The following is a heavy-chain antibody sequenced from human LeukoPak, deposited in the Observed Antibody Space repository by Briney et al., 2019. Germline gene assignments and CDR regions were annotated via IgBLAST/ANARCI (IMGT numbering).Heavy chain of an antibody. CDR1: GFTFSSYW. V-gene: IGHV3-7*01. CDR3: AREIISIVVVPAAKTDYYYMDV. CDR2: IKQDGSEK. D-gene: IGHD2-2*01. Sequence: PGGSLRLSCAASGFTFSSYWMSWVRQAPGKGLEWVANIKQDGSEKYYVDSVKGRFTISRDNAKNSLYPQMNSLRAEDTAVYYCAREIISIVVVPAAKTDYYYMDVWGKGTTVTVSS. J-gene: IGHJ6*03.